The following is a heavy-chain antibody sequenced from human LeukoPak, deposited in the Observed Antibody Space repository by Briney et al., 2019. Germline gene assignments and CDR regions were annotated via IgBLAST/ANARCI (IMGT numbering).Heavy chain of an antibody. D-gene: IGHD5-12*01. CDR1: GVTFSNAW. CDR2: IKSKTDGGTT. J-gene: IGHJ4*02. V-gene: IGHV3-15*01. Sequence: GGSLRLSCAASGVTFSNAWMSWVRQAPGKGLEWVGRIKSKTDGGTTDYAAPVKGRFTISRDDSKNTLYLQMDSLENEDTAVYYCTMRGYSGYDSSYFDYWGQGTLVTVSS. CDR3: TMRGYSGYDSSYFDY.